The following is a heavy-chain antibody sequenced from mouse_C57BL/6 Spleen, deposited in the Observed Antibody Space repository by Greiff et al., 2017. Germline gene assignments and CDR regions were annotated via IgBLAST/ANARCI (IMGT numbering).Heavy chain of an antibody. V-gene: IGHV1-54*01. Sequence: QVQLKESGAELVRPGTSVKVSCKASGYAFTNHLIEWVKQRPGQGLEWIGVINPGSGGTNYNEKFKGKATLTADKSSSTAYMQLSSLTSEDSAVYFCARLVRGHWGQGTLVTVSA. J-gene: IGHJ3*01. CDR1: GYAFTNHL. CDR2: INPGSGGT. CDR3: ARLVRGH.